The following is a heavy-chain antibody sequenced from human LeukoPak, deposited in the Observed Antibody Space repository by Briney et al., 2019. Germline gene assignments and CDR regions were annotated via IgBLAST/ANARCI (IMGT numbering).Heavy chain of an antibody. Sequence: SETLSLTCTVSGGSISSYYWSWIRQPAGKGLEWIGRIYTSGSTNYNPSLKSRVTMSVDTSKNQFSLKLSSVTAADTAVYYCARDGRIVVVPAAISTGWYFDLWGRGTLVTVSS. D-gene: IGHD2-2*01. CDR2: IYTSGST. V-gene: IGHV4-4*07. J-gene: IGHJ2*01. CDR1: GGSISSYY. CDR3: ARDGRIVVVPAAISTGWYFDL.